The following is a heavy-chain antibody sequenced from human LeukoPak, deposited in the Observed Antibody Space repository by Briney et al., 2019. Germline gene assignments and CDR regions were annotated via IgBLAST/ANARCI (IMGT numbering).Heavy chain of an antibody. Sequence: GGSLRLSCAASGFTFSNVWMAWVRQAPGKGLEWVGRIRSKIGGGTTDYAAPVKGRFTISRDDSKYTLYLQMNSLKIEDTAVYYCTTDLPPWGQGTLVTVSS. V-gene: IGHV3-15*01. CDR1: GFTFSNVW. J-gene: IGHJ5*02. CDR3: TTDLPP. CDR2: IRSKIGGGTT.